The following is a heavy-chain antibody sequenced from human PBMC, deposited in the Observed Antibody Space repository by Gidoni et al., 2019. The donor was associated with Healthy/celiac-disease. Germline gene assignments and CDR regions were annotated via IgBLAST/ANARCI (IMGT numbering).Heavy chain of an antibody. CDR1: GFTFSSYS. CDR3: ARLGAARPY. Sequence: EVQLVESGGGLVKPGGSLRLSCAASGFTFSSYSLNWVRQAPGKGMEGVSSISSSSSYIDYADSVKGRFTISRDNAKNSLYLQMNSLRAEDTAVYYCARLGAARPYWGQGTLVTVSS. J-gene: IGHJ4*02. V-gene: IGHV3-21*01. D-gene: IGHD6-6*01. CDR2: ISSSSSYI.